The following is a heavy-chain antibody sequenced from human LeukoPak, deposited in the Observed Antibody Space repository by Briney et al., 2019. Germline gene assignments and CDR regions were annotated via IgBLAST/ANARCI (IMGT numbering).Heavy chain of an antibody. CDR1: GFTFSSYA. Sequence: PGGSLRLSCAASGFTFSSYAMSWVRQAPGKGLEWVSAISGSGGSTYYADSVKGRFTISRDNSKNTLYPQMNSLRAEDTAVYYCAKADYGGNSPFDYWGQGTLVTVSS. CDR2: ISGSGGST. V-gene: IGHV3-23*01. J-gene: IGHJ4*02. CDR3: AKADYGGNSPFDY. D-gene: IGHD4-23*01.